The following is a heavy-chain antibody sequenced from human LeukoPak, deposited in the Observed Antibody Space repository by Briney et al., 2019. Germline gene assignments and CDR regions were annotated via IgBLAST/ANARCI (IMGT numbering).Heavy chain of an antibody. CDR2: ISYDGSNK. Sequence: GGSLKLSCAASGFTFSSYCMHWVRQAPGQGLEWVAGISYDGSNKYYADSVKGRFTISRDNSKNTLHLQMNSLRAEDTAVYCCASDSHFMERGVSGIDYWGQGALVTVSS. CDR3: ASDSHFMERGVSGIDY. J-gene: IGHJ4*02. V-gene: IGHV3-33*01. CDR1: GFTFSSYC. D-gene: IGHD3-10*01.